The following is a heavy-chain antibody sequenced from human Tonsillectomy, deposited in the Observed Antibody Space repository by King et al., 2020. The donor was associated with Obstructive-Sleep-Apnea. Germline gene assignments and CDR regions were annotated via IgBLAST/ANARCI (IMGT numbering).Heavy chain of an antibody. CDR3: ARGSFGSDDAFDI. CDR1: GGSFSGYY. D-gene: IGHD3-10*01. CDR2: INHSGST. Sequence: VQLQQWGAGLLKPSETLSLTCAVYGGSFSGYYWSWIRQPPGKGLEWIGEINHSGSTNYNPSLKSRVTISVDTSKNQFSLKLSSVTAADTAVYYSARGSFGSDDAFDIWGQGTMVTVSS. J-gene: IGHJ3*02. V-gene: IGHV4-34*01.